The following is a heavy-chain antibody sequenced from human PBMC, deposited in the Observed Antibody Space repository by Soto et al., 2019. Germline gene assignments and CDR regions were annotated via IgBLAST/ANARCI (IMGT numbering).Heavy chain of an antibody. J-gene: IGHJ3*02. CDR3: ARGVYGSGNYYTGPSAFDI. Sequence: QVQLEQSGAEVKKPGSSVKISCKASGGTLSDHGVSWLRQAPGQGLEWVGGTIPVFNTANYAPKFQGRVTIEADQSTNIAYMELGSLRSDDTAFYYCARGVYGSGNYYTGPSAFDIWGQGTLVIVSS. V-gene: IGHV1-69*01. D-gene: IGHD3-10*01. CDR2: TIPVFNTA. CDR1: GGTLSDHG.